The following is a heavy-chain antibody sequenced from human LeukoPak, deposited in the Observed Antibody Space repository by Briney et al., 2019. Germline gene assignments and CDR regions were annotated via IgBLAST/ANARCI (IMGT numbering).Heavy chain of an antibody. CDR2: INPNSGGT. Sequence: ASVKVSCKASGYTFTGYYMHWVRQAPGQGLEWMGWINPNSGGTNYAQKFQGRVTMTRDTSISTAYMELSRLRSDDTAVYYCARVQWDILTGYRPFDYWGQGTLVTVSS. J-gene: IGHJ4*02. CDR3: ARVQWDILTGYRPFDY. V-gene: IGHV1-2*02. CDR1: GYTFTGYY. D-gene: IGHD3-9*01.